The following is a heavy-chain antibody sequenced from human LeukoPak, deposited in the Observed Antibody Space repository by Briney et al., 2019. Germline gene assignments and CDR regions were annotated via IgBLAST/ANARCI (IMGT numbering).Heavy chain of an antibody. CDR1: GFTFSGYG. CDR2: VHYGGSDK. Sequence: GGSLRLSCAASGFTFSGYGMHWVRQAPGKGLEWVAFVHYGGSDKYYEDSVKGRFTISRDNSKNALYLQMSSLRAEDTAVYYCAKDTPLCYFDYWGQGTLVTVSS. J-gene: IGHJ4*02. D-gene: IGHD3-16*01. CDR3: AKDTPLCYFDY. V-gene: IGHV3-30*02.